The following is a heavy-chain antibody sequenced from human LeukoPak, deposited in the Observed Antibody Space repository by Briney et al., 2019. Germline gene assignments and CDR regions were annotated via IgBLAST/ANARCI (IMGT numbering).Heavy chain of an antibody. CDR1: GGSINSHY. V-gene: IGHV4-59*08. J-gene: IGHJ4*02. CDR3: VRRDNTCWNYFDY. D-gene: IGHD1-1*01. Sequence: SETLSLTCTVSGGSINSHYRSWIRQSPGKGLEWIGDIYYNRNTNYNPPHKSRVTISVDTSKNHLSLKLTSVLAADTAIYYCVRRDNTCWNYFDYWGQGILVTVSS. CDR2: IYYNRNT.